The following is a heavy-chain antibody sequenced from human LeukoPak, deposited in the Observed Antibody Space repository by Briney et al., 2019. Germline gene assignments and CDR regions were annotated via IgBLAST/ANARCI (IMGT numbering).Heavy chain of an antibody. V-gene: IGHV3-64*01. J-gene: IGHJ5*02. Sequence: GSLRLSCAASGFTFSSYAMHWVRQAPGKGLEYVSAISSNGGSTYYANSVKGRFTISRDNSKNTLYLQMGSLRAEDMAVYYCARALTSGRGTYNWFDPWGQGTLVTVSS. CDR3: ARALTSGRGTYNWFDP. D-gene: IGHD1-26*01. CDR1: GFTFSSYA. CDR2: ISSNGGST.